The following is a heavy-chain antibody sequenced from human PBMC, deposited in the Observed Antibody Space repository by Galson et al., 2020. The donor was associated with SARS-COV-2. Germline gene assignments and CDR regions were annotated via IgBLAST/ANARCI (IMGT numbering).Heavy chain of an antibody. V-gene: IGHV3-66*02. CDR2: IYSDGST. CDR3: ARDREMTTTYYYYYYMDV. Sequence: GGSLRLSCAASGFTVSTNYMSWVRQAPGKGLEWVSVIYSDGSTYYADSVKGRFTISRDNSKNTLHLQMNSLRAEDTAVYYCARDREMTTTYYYYYYMDVWGKGTTVTVSS. J-gene: IGHJ6*03. CDR1: GFTVSTNY. D-gene: IGHD4-4*01.